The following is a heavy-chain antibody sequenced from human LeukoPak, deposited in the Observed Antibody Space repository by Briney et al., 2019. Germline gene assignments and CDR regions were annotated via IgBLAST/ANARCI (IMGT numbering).Heavy chain of an antibody. V-gene: IGHV3-53*01. D-gene: IGHD4-17*01. CDR1: GFTVSSNY. CDR3: ARFYGDYAQAFDI. Sequence: GALRLSCAASGFTVSSNYMSWVRQAPGKGLEWVSVIYSGGSTYYADSVKGRFTISRDNSKNTLYLQMNSLRAEDTAVCYCARFYGDYAQAFDIWGQGTMVTVSS. CDR2: IYSGGST. J-gene: IGHJ3*02.